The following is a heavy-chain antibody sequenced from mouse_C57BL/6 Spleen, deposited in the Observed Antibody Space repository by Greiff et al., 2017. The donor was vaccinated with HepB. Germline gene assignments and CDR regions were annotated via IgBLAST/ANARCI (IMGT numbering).Heavy chain of an antibody. V-gene: IGHV1-18*01. CDR1: GYTFTDYN. J-gene: IGHJ3*01. Sequence: EVQLQQSGPELVKPGASVKIPCKASGYTFTDYNMDWVKQSHGKSLEWIGDINPNNGGTIYNQKFKGKATLTVDKSSSTAYMEHRSLTSEDTAVYYCAREGRNYYGSRAWFAYWGQGTLVTVSA. CDR2: INPNNGGT. D-gene: IGHD1-1*01. CDR3: AREGRNYYGSRAWFAY.